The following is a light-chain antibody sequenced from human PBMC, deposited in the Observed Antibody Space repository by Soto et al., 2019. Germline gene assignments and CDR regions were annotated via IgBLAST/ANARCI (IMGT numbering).Light chain of an antibody. CDR1: SDDVGAYNS. CDR2: KGT. CDR3: CSSAPESTYV. Sequence: ALAQPASVSGSPGQSITISCTGPSDDVGAYNSVSWYQQLPHKAPQVILYKGTQRPSGVSSRFSGSTSGNAASLTISGLQADDEADYFCCSSAPESTYVFGTGTKLTVL. V-gene: IGLV2-23*01. J-gene: IGLJ1*01.